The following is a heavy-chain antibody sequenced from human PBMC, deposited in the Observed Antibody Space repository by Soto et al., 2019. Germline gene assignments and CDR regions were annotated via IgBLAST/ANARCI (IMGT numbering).Heavy chain of an antibody. CDR3: ARGRVPASASPFDY. CDR2: ITVYNGNT. V-gene: IGHV1-18*01. J-gene: IGHJ4*02. Sequence: QVQLVQSGAEVKNPGASVKVSCKTSGYTFTNYGISWVRQAPGQGLEWMGWITVYNGNTNYAQNLQGRVTLTTDTSTSTAYMELRSLISDDTAVYYCARGRVPASASPFDYWGQGTLVTVSS. CDR1: GYTFTNYG. D-gene: IGHD2-2*01.